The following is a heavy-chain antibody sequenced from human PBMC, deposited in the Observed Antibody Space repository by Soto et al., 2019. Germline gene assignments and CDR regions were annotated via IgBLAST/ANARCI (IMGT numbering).Heavy chain of an antibody. CDR2: INHSGST. V-gene: IGHV4-34*01. J-gene: IGHJ4*02. CDR1: GGSFSGYY. Sequence: SETLSLTCAVYGGSFSGYYWSWIRQPPGKGLEWIGEINHSGSTNYNPSLKSRVTISVDTSKNQFSLKLSSVTAADTAVYYCARVLAPLAMVRGALGYWGQGTLVTVPQ. D-gene: IGHD3-10*01. CDR3: ARVLAPLAMVRGALGY.